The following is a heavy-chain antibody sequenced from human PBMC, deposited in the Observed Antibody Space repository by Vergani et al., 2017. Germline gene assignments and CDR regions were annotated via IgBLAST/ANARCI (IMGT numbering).Heavy chain of an antibody. V-gene: IGHV3-23*04. CDR3: AKDRVVFGVVKGDWYFDL. J-gene: IGHJ2*01. CDR2: ISGSGGST. CDR1: GFTFSSYS. Sequence: EVQLVESGGGLVKPGGSLRLSCAASGFTFSSYSMNWVRQAPGKGLEWVSAISGSGGSTYYAHSVKGRFTISRDNSKNTLYLQMNSLRAEDTAVYYCAKDRVVFGVVKGDWYFDLWGRGTLVTVSS. D-gene: IGHD3-3*01.